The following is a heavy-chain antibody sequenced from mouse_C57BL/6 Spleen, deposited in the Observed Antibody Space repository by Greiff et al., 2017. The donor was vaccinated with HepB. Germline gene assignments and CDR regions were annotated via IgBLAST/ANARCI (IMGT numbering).Heavy chain of an antibody. CDR3: TRDNYYGNLFAY. V-gene: IGHV5-9-1*02. J-gene: IGHJ3*01. D-gene: IGHD2-1*01. Sequence: EVMLVESGEGLVKPGGSLKLSCAASGFTFSSYAMSWVRQTPEKRLEWVAYISSGGDYIYYADTVKGRFTISRDNARTTLYLQMSSLKSEDTAMYYCTRDNYYGNLFAYWGQGTLVTVSA. CDR1: GFTFSSYA. CDR2: ISSGGDYI.